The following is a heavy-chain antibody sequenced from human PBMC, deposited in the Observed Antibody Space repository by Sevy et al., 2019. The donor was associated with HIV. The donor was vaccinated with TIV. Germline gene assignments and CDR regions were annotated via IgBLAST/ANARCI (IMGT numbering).Heavy chain of an antibody. CDR3: AKDFTGYNGMDV. CDR2: ISYHGRDK. V-gene: IGHV3-30*18. Sequence: GGSLRLSCVVSGIIFTSSGMHWVRQAPGKGLEWAAVISYHGRDKFYADSVKGRFTISRDNSKNILYLQMNGLRIEDTAVYYCAKDFTGYNGMDVWGQGTMVTVSS. D-gene: IGHD3-9*01. CDR1: GIIFTSSG. J-gene: IGHJ6*02.